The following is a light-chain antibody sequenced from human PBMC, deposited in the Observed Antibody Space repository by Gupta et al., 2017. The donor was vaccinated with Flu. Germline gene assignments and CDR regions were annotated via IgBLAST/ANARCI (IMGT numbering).Light chain of an antibody. CDR2: DAY. Sequence: APLSLPPGERPTLSCRASQSVTHYLAGHQHKPGQAPRLRIYDAYTRATGIPARFSGSGSGTDFTLTISSLESEDFAIYYCQQRSNSHPYTFGQGTKLQIK. V-gene: IGKV3-11*01. J-gene: IGKJ2*01. CDR1: QSVTHY. CDR3: QQRSNSHPYT.